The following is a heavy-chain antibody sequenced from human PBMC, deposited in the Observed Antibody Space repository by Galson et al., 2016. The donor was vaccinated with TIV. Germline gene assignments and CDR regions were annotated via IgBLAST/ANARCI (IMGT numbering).Heavy chain of an antibody. CDR3: ATVAWFPGLSLDN. CDR2: YDPEVFKT. D-gene: IGHD2/OR15-2a*01. V-gene: IGHV1-24*01. CDR1: GNSLDELV. J-gene: IGHJ4*02. Sequence: SVKVSCKVSGNSLDELVIHWVRQAPGKGLEWMGGYDPEVFKTVYAQKFQGRLTMTADTDRDTAYMELGSLGIEDTAVYYCATVAWFPGLSLDNWGQGTLVTVSS.